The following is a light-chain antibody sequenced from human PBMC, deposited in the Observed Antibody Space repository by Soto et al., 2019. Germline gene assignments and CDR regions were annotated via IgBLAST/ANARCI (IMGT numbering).Light chain of an antibody. CDR1: QSVRNN. CDR2: DAT. CDR3: QQYDNWSPKT. Sequence: EVVMTQSPATLSVSPGERATLSCKASQSVRNNLVWYLQKPGQAPRPIIYDATTRATGIPVRFSGSGSGTEFTLTISSLQSDDVGVYYYQQYDNWSPKTFGGGTKVEVK. J-gene: IGKJ4*01. V-gene: IGKV3-15*01.